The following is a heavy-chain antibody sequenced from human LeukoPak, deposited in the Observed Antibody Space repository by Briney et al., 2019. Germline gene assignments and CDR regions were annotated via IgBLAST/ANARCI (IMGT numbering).Heavy chain of an antibody. CDR3: AKDSGYASAFDI. J-gene: IGHJ3*02. D-gene: IGHD5-12*01. CDR2: ISYDGSNK. Sequence: PGGSRRLSCAASGFTFSSYGMHWVRQAPGKGLEGVAVISYDGSNKYYADSVEGRFTISRDDSNNTLYVQMNSLRVDDAAVYYCAKDSGYASAFDIWGQGTMVTVSS. CDR1: GFTFSSYG. V-gene: IGHV3-30*18.